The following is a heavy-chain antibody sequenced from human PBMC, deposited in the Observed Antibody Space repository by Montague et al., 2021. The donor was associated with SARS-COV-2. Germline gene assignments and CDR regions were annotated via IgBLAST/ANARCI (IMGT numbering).Heavy chain of an antibody. J-gene: IGHJ3*01. CDR1: GGSISSPDYY. CDR2: ISYAGRT. V-gene: IGHV4-39*07. CDR3: ARAQVTIFGVLIMLPAAGAVDF. D-gene: IGHD3-3*01. Sequence: SETLSLTCTVSGGSISSPDYYWGWIRQSPGKGLEWIGSISYAGRTYYNPSLRSRVTMSVDTSKNQFSLRLNSVSAADTAVYYCARAQVTIFGVLIMLPAAGAVDFWGQGTTVTVSS.